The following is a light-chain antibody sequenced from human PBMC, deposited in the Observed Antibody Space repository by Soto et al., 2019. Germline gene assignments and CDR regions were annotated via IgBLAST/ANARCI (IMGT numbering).Light chain of an antibody. Sequence: EIVLTQSPATLSLSPGERATLSCRASQSVSSYLAWYQQKPGQAPRLLIYDASNRATGIPARFSGSGSGTDFTLTISSLEPEDFAVYYCQHRSYWPYTFGQGTKLEIK. CDR2: DAS. J-gene: IGKJ2*01. V-gene: IGKV3-11*01. CDR3: QHRSYWPYT. CDR1: QSVSSY.